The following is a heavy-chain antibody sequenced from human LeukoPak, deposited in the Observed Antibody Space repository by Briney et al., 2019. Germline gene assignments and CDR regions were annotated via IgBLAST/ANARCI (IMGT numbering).Heavy chain of an antibody. V-gene: IGHV7-4-1*02. CDR3: ARGYSSSWYPGTEH. J-gene: IGHJ1*01. CDR1: GYTFTSYD. Sequence: ASVKVSCKASGYTFTSYDINWVRQAPGQGLEWMGWINTNTGNPTYAQGFTGRFVFSLDTSVSTAYLQISSLKAEDTAVYYCARGYSSSWYPGTEHWGQGTLVTVSS. CDR2: INTNTGNP. D-gene: IGHD6-13*01.